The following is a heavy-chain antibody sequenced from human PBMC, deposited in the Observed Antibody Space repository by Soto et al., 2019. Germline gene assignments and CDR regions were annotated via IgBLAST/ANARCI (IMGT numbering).Heavy chain of an antibody. Sequence: PGGSLRLSCAASGFTFSSYSMNWVRQAPGKGLEWVSYISSSSSTIYYADSVKGRFTISRDNSKNTLYLQMNSLRAEDTAVYYCARDPSYGDYETYYYYYMDVWGKGTTVTVSS. D-gene: IGHD4-17*01. CDR3: ARDPSYGDYETYYYYYMDV. J-gene: IGHJ6*03. CDR2: ISSSSSTI. CDR1: GFTFSSYS. V-gene: IGHV3-48*01.